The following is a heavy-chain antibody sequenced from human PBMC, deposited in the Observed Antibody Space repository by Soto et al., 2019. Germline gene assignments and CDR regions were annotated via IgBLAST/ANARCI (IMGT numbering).Heavy chain of an antibody. D-gene: IGHD1-7*01. Sequence: GGSLRLSCAASGFTVSSNYMSWVRQAPGKGLEWVSVIYSGGSTSYADSVKGRFTISRDNSKNTLYLQMNSLRAEDTAVYYCASGLNYMNAFDIWGQGTMVTVSS. CDR2: IYSGGST. CDR3: ASGLNYMNAFDI. CDR1: GFTVSSNY. J-gene: IGHJ3*02. V-gene: IGHV3-53*01.